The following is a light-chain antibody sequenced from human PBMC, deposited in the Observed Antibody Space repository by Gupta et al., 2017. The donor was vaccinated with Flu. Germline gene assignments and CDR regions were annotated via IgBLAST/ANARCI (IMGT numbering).Light chain of an antibody. CDR1: QSVSSSY. CDR3: QRYGRSRPWT. J-gene: IGKJ1*01. Sequence: IVLTQSPGTLSLSPGDRATLPCRASQSVSSSYLAWYQQKPGQAPRLLIFCACSSGTGVPERCSGSGSGKAFTLPISSREAEDVVVYYCQRYGRSRPWTFGQGTKVEIK. V-gene: IGKV3-20*01. CDR2: CAC.